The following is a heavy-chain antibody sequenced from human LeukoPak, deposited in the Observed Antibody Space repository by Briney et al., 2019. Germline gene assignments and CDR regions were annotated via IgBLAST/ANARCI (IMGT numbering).Heavy chain of an antibody. Sequence: GGSLRLSCAASGFTFSSYTMNWVRQAPGKGLEWVSSITSSSYIYYADSVKGRFTISRDNAKNSLYPQMNSLRAEDTAVYYCARDPGESDSWGQGTLVTVSS. J-gene: IGHJ4*02. CDR1: GFTFSSYT. CDR2: ITSSSYI. D-gene: IGHD2-21*01. CDR3: ARDPGESDS. V-gene: IGHV3-21*01.